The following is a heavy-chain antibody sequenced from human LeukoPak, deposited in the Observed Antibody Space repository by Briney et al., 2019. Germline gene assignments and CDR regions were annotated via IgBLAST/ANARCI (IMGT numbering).Heavy chain of an antibody. Sequence: GGSLRLSCAASGFTFSSYGMHWVRQAPGKGLEWVAVISYDGSNKYYADSVKGRFTISRDNSKNTLYLQMDSLRAEDTAVYYCAKADPAGYFDYWGQGTLVTVSS. V-gene: IGHV3-30*18. J-gene: IGHJ4*02. D-gene: IGHD2-2*01. CDR2: ISYDGSNK. CDR1: GFTFSSYG. CDR3: AKADPAGYFDY.